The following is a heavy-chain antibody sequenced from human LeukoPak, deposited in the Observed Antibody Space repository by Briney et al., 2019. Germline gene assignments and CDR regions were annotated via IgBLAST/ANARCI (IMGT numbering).Heavy chain of an antibody. V-gene: IGHV4-34*01. CDR2: INHSGNT. J-gene: IGHJ4*02. CDR3: ARLASSGWSHCDY. D-gene: IGHD6-19*01. CDR1: GGSFSNYY. Sequence: PSETLSLTCAVYGGSFSNYYWSWIRQPPGRGLEWIGEINHSGNTNYNPSLKSRVTISVDTSKNQFSLKLSSVTAADTAVYYCARLASSGWSHCDYWGQGTLVTVSS.